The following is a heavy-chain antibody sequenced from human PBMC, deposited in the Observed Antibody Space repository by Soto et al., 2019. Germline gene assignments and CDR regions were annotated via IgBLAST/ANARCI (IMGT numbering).Heavy chain of an antibody. CDR2: ITDNGGST. V-gene: IGHV3-23*04. J-gene: IGHJ6*02. CDR1: GFTFRNNV. Sequence: EVQLVESGGGLVQPGGSLRLSCAASGFTFRNNVMNWVRQAPGKGLEWVSAITDNGGSTYYADSVKGRCTISRDNSKNPPYLQMNSLRAEDTAVYYCAKEVYGAARGGMDVWGQGTTVTVSS. CDR3: AKEVYGAARGGMDV. D-gene: IGHD3-10*01.